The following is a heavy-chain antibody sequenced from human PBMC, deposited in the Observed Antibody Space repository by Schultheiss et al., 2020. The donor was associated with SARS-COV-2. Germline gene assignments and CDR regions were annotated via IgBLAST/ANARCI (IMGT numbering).Heavy chain of an antibody. CDR1: GGSFSGYY. Sequence: SETLSLNCAVYGGSFSGYYWGWIRQPPGKGLEWIGSIYYSGSTYYNPSLKSRVTISVDTSKNQFSLKLSSVTAADTAVYYCARGGRRQLVTGAFDIWGQGTMVTVSS. J-gene: IGHJ3*02. CDR3: ARGGRRQLVTGAFDI. D-gene: IGHD6-13*01. CDR2: IYYSGST. V-gene: IGHV4-34*01.